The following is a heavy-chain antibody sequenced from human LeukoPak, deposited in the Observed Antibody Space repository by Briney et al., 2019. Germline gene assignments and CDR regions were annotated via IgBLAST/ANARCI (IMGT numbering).Heavy chain of an antibody. Sequence: GGSLRLSCAASGFTFSDYWMHWVRQAPGKGLVWVSRINPDRSTTIYADSVKGRFTISRDNAKNSLYLQMNSLRAEDTAVYYCARDEVLLVAGTFYFDYWGQGTLVTVSS. CDR3: ARDEVLLVAGTFYFDY. D-gene: IGHD6-19*01. CDR1: GFTFSDYW. V-gene: IGHV3-74*01. CDR2: INPDRSTT. J-gene: IGHJ4*02.